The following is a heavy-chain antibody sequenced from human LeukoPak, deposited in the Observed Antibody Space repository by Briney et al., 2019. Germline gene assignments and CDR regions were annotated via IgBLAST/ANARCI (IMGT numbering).Heavy chain of an antibody. V-gene: IGHV3-33*08. D-gene: IGHD2-8*01. Sequence: GGSLRLSCAASGFTFSSYEMNWVRQAPGKGLEWVAVIWYDGSNKYYADSVKGRFTISRDNSKNTLYLQMNSLRAEDTAVYYCAREGVRMGYYYYGMDVWGQGTTVTVSS. J-gene: IGHJ6*02. CDR3: AREGVRMGYYYYGMDV. CDR1: GFTFSSYE. CDR2: IWYDGSNK.